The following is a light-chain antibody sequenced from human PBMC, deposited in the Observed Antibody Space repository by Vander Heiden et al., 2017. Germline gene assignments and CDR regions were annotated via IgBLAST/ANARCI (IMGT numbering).Light chain of an antibody. Sequence: DIVMTQSPDSLAVSLGEWATINCKSSQTVLYSSNNKNFLAWYQQKPGQPPKLLIYWASARESGVPDRFSGSGSGTDFTLTISSLQAEDVAVYYCHQYLSSPFTFGQGTKLEIK. V-gene: IGKV4-1*01. J-gene: IGKJ2*01. CDR2: WAS. CDR3: HQYLSSPFT. CDR1: QTVLYSSNNKNF.